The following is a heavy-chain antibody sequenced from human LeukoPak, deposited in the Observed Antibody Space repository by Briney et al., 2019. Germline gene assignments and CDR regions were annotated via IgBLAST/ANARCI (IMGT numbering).Heavy chain of an antibody. Sequence: PGGSLRLSCAASGFTFSRYWMSWMRQAPGKGLEWVANIKQDGGEKYYVDSVKGRFTISRDNAKNSLYLQMNSLRAEDTAVYYCARPELAYCGGDCLDALHIWGQGTMVTVSS. D-gene: IGHD2-21*02. V-gene: IGHV3-7*01. CDR2: IKQDGGEK. J-gene: IGHJ3*02. CDR3: ARPELAYCGGDCLDALHI. CDR1: GFTFSRYW.